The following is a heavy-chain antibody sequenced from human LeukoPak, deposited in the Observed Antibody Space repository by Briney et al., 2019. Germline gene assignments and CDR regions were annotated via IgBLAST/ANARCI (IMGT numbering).Heavy chain of an antibody. CDR1: GYSFTNYW. V-gene: IGHV5-51*01. CDR3: AIRYSGSYNDY. J-gene: IGHJ4*02. Sequence: GESLKISCKGSGYSFTNYWIGWVRQMPGKGLEWMGIIYPGDSDIRYSPSIQGQVSISADKSISTAYLQWSSLKASDTATYYCAIRYSGSYNDYWGQGTLVTVSS. D-gene: IGHD1-26*01. CDR2: IYPGDSDI.